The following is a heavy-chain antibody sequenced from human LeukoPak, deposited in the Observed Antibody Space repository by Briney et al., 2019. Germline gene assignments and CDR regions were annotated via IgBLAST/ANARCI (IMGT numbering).Heavy chain of an antibody. CDR2: INPNSGGT. CDR1: GYTFTGYY. D-gene: IGHD5-18*01. J-gene: IGHJ4*02. Sequence: VASVTVSCKASGYTFTGYYMHWVRQAPGQGLERMGRINPNSGGTNYAQKFQGRVTMTRDTSISTAYMELSRLRSDDTAVYYCATLYSYGYFDYWGQGTLVTVSS. CDR3: ATLYSYGYFDY. V-gene: IGHV1-2*06.